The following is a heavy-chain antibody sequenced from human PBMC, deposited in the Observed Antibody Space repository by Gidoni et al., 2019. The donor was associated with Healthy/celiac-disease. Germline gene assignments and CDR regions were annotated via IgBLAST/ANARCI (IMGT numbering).Heavy chain of an antibody. CDR3: ARDWAGAAAGPYYYYGMDV. Sequence: EVQLVESGGGLVQPGGSLRLSCAASGFTFSSDEMNWVRQAPGKGLEWVSYISSSGSTIYYADSVKGRFTISRDNAKNSLYLQMNSLRAEDTAVYYCARDWAGAAAGPYYYYGMDVWGQGTTVTVSS. V-gene: IGHV3-48*03. J-gene: IGHJ6*02. CDR1: GFTFSSDE. D-gene: IGHD6-13*01. CDR2: ISSSGSTI.